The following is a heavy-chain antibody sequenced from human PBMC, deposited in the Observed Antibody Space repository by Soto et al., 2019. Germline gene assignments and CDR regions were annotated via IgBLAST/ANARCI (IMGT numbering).Heavy chain of an antibody. V-gene: IGHV3-74*01. J-gene: IGHJ5*02. CDR3: ARSFGRGFDP. Sequence: EVRLVESGGGLVQPGGSLRLSCAVSGITLESYWMHWDRQSPGKGLVWVARISGDGNITDYAGFVGGRFTMSSDNARDTVFLQMDSLRAEDTSVYYCARSFGRGFDPWGQGTPVIVSS. D-gene: IGHD1-26*01. CDR2: ISGDGNIT. CDR1: GITLESYW.